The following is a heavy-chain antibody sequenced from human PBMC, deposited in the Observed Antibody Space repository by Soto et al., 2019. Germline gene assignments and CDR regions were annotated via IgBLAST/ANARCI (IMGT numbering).Heavy chain of an antibody. CDR2: IYTSGST. CDR1: GGSISSYY. V-gene: IGHV4-4*07. D-gene: IGHD2-2*01. J-gene: IGHJ4*02. Sequence: QVQLQESGPGLLKPSETLSLTCTVSGGSISSYYWSWIRQPAGKGLEWIGRIYTSGSTNYNPSLRSRVTMSVATSKNQFSLKLGSVTAADTAVYYCARACSSNSCYDVFDYWGQGTLVTVSS. CDR3: ARACSSNSCYDVFDY.